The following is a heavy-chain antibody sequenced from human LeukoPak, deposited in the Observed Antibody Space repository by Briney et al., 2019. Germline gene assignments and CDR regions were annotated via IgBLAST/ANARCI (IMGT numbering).Heavy chain of an antibody. D-gene: IGHD3-16*01. CDR2: IAIYNDNT. V-gene: IGHV1-18*01. J-gene: IGHJ6*03. CDR1: GYPLTTYG. Sequence: GASVKVSFKASGYPLTTYGISWVRPAPVQGLEWMRWIAIYNDNTHSAQKFQGRVTMTTDTSTNTAYMELRSLRSDDTDVYYCARCMFGAYISYNYYYMDVWGKGTTVTVSS. CDR3: ARCMFGAYISYNYYYMDV.